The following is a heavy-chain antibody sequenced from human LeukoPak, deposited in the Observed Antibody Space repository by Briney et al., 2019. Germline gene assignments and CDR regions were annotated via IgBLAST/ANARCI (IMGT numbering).Heavy chain of an antibody. CDR3: ATIRGGDIFGYFDF. Sequence: SETLSLTCTVSGGSLSSHFWSWIRQPPGKGLEWIGYMFDSVRTKDNPSLKSRLTLSADTSKNQFSLRLSSVTAADTAVYYCATIRGGDIFGYFDFWGQGIKVTVSS. CDR1: GGSLSSHF. J-gene: IGHJ4*02. CDR2: MFDSVRT. D-gene: IGHD5-18*01. V-gene: IGHV4-59*11.